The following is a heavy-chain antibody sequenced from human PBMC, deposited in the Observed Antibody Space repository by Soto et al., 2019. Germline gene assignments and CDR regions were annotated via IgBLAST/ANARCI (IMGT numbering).Heavy chain of an antibody. CDR2: MYYSGRT. CDR1: GGSITSHY. CDR3: ARGVLLAPDV. V-gene: IGHV4-59*08. D-gene: IGHD1-26*01. Sequence: QVQLQESGPGLVKPSETLSLTCSVSGGSITSHYWTWVRQPPGKGLVWIGYMYYSGRTNYNPSLKSRVTVSIDPSKNQSSRQMSSITAADTAVYYCARGVLLAPDVWGQGTTVTVSS. J-gene: IGHJ6*02.